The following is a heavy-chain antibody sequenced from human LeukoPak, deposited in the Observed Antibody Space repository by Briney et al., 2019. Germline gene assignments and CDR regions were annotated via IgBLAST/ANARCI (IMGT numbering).Heavy chain of an antibody. D-gene: IGHD5-18*01. Sequence: SETLSLTCTVSGGSISSGGYYWGWIRQHPGKGLEWIGYIYYSGSTYYNPSLKSRVTISVDTSKNQFSLKLSSVTAADTAVYYCVGFYRQLWLRDSHHPGHGFHDYWGQGTLVTVSS. CDR1: GGSISSGGYY. CDR3: VGFYRQLWLRDSHHPGHGFHDY. CDR2: IYYSGST. V-gene: IGHV4-31*03. J-gene: IGHJ4*02.